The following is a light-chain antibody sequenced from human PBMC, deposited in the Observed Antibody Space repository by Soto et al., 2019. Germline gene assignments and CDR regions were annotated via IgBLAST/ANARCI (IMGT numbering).Light chain of an antibody. CDR1: QSLSGN. J-gene: IGKJ4*01. V-gene: IGKV3-15*01. CDR3: QQYNNWLFT. Sequence: EIVMTQSPATLSVSPGERVTLSCRASQSLSGNLAWYQQKPGQAPRLLIYGASTRASGIPARFSGSGSGTEFNLTISSLQYEDFAVYYCQQYNNWLFTFGGGTRVEIK. CDR2: GAS.